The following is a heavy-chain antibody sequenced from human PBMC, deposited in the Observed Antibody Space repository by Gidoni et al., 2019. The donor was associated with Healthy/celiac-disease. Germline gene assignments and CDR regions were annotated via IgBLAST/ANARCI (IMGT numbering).Heavy chain of an antibody. D-gene: IGHD1-26*01. CDR3: ARDRGSYRI. Sequence: QVQLQESGPGLVKPSETLSLTCTVPGGSISSYYWSWIRQPPGKGLEWIGYIYYSGSRNYNPSLKSRVTISVDTSKNQFSLKLSSVTAADTAVYYCARDRGSYRIWGQGTLVTVSS. CDR1: GGSISSYY. CDR2: IYYSGSR. V-gene: IGHV4-59*01. J-gene: IGHJ4*02.